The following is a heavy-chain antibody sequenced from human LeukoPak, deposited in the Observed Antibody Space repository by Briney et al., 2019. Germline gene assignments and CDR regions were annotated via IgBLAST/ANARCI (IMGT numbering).Heavy chain of an antibody. CDR2: ILENGSNQ. D-gene: IGHD3-9*01. V-gene: IGHV3-30*04. CDR1: GFTFSNYI. CDR3: AKDGDYDILTGYNWFDP. J-gene: IGHJ5*02. Sequence: GRSLRLSCAASGFTFSNYIMHWVRQAPGKGLDWVAVILENGSNQYYADSVKGRFTISRDNSENTLYLQMNSLRAEDTAVYYCAKDGDYDILTGYNWFDPWGQGTLVTVSS.